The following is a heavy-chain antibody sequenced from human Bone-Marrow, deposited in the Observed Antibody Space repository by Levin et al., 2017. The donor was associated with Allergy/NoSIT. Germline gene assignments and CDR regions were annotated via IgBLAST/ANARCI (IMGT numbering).Heavy chain of an antibody. J-gene: IGHJ6*02. Sequence: GESLKISCKVSGYTLTELSMHWVRQAPGKGLEWMGGFDPEDGETIYAQKFQGRVTMTEDTSTDTAYMELSSLRSEDTAVYYCATEGLNSSGYSYYYYGMDVWGQGTTVTVSS. D-gene: IGHD3-22*01. CDR1: GYTLTELS. CDR2: FDPEDGET. CDR3: ATEGLNSSGYSYYYYGMDV. V-gene: IGHV1-24*01.